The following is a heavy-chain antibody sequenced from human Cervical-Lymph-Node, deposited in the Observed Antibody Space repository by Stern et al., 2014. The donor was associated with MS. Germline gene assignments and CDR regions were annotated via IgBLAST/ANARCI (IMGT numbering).Heavy chain of an antibody. J-gene: IGHJ6*02. CDR1: GYTFTSYD. V-gene: IGHV1-8*01. Sequence: QLVQSGAEMKKPGASVKVSCEASGYTFTSYDINWVRQATGQGLEWMGWVSPLSGGTGFAQKFQGRLTMTRSTSISTVYMELSSLRSEDTAVYYCARGYPLYVGYMDVWGQGTTVTVSS. CDR3: ARGYPLYVGYMDV. CDR2: VSPLSGGT. D-gene: IGHD1-26*01.